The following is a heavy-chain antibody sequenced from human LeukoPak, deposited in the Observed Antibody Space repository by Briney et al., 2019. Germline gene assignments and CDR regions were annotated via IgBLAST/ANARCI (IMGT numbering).Heavy chain of an antibody. Sequence: GGSLRPSCAASGFTFSSYWMHWVRQAPGKGLVWVSRINRDGSSTTYADSVKGRVTISRDNTKNTVYLQMNSLRAEDTAVYYCARDPRGGELDYWGQGTLVTVSS. CDR1: GFTFSSYW. V-gene: IGHV3-74*01. D-gene: IGHD2-15*01. CDR2: INRDGSST. J-gene: IGHJ4*02. CDR3: ARDPRGGELDY.